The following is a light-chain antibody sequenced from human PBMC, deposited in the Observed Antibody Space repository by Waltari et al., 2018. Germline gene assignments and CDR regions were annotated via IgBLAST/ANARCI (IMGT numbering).Light chain of an antibody. CDR3: QQHDASPRT. CDR2: GAS. CDR1: QSVSSSF. Sequence: EIVLMQSTGTLSLSPGERATLSCRASQSVSSSFLAWYQQKPGQAPRLLIYGASSRTTGIPGRFSGTGSETDFTLTISRLEPEDFAVYYCQQHDASPRTFGQGTKVEFK. J-gene: IGKJ1*01. V-gene: IGKV3-20*01.